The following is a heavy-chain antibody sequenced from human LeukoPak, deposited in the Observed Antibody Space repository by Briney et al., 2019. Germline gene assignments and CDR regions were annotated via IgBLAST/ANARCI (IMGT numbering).Heavy chain of an antibody. CDR3: ARGPIWFGELYNWFDP. CDR1: GGSISRSGYS. V-gene: IGHV4-30-4*07. D-gene: IGHD3-10*01. CDR2: IYYTGST. Sequence: PSQTLSLTCAVSGGSISRSGYSWSWIRQPPGKGLDWIAYIYYTGSTYYNPSLKSRVTISVDTSRNQFSLKVSSMTAADTAVYYCARGPIWFGELYNWFDPWGQGTLVTVSS. J-gene: IGHJ5*02.